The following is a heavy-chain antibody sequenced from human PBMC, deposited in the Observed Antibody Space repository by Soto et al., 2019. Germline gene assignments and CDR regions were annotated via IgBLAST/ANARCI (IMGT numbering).Heavy chain of an antibody. Sequence: ASVKVSCKASGYTFTSYYMHWVRQAPGQGLEWMGWINPNSGGTNYAQKFQGRVTMTRDTSISTAYMELSRLRSDDTAVYYCARDREAYCGGDCPFDYWGQGTLVTGSS. CDR2: INPNSGGT. CDR3: ARDREAYCGGDCPFDY. CDR1: GYTFTSYY. J-gene: IGHJ4*02. D-gene: IGHD2-21*02. V-gene: IGHV1-2*02.